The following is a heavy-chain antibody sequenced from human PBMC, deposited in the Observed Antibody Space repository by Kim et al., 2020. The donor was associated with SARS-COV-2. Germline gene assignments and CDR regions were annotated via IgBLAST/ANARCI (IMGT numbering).Heavy chain of an antibody. J-gene: IGHJ6*02. V-gene: IGHV3-74*01. CDR3: ARAPSGSYYYYYYYYGMDV. D-gene: IGHD1-26*01. Sequence: GRFTISRDNAKNTLYLQMNSLRAEDTAVYYCARAPSGSYYYYYYYYGMDVWGQGTTVTVSS.